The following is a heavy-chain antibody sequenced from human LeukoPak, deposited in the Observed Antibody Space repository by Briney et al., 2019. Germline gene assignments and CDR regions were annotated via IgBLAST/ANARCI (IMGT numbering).Heavy chain of an antibody. V-gene: IGHV3-23*01. D-gene: IGHD2-15*01. J-gene: IGHJ4*02. Sequence: GGSLRLSCAASGFTFSSYAMSWVRQAPGKGLEWVSAISGSGENTYYADSVKGRVTISRDNSKNTLFLQINSLRAEDTAVYFCAKDEVLSQYCSGGSCSPFDYWGQGTLVTVSS. CDR3: AKDEVLSQYCSGGSCSPFDY. CDR1: GFTFSSYA. CDR2: ISGSGENT.